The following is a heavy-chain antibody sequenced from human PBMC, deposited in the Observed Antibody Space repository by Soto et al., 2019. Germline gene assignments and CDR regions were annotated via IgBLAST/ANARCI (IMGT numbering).Heavy chain of an antibody. CDR3: ARDRGCSSTSAMGCYMDV. Sequence: HPGGSLRLSCAASGFTFSSYDMHWVRQATGKGLEWVSAIGTAGDTYYPGSVKGRFTISRENAKNSLYLQMNSLRAGDTAVYYCARDRGCSSTSAMGCYMDVWGKGTTVTVSS. D-gene: IGHD2-2*01. J-gene: IGHJ6*03. CDR2: IGTAGDT. CDR1: GFTFSSYD. V-gene: IGHV3-13*01.